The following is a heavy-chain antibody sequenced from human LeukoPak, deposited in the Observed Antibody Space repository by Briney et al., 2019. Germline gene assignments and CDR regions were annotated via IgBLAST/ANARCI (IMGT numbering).Heavy chain of an antibody. V-gene: IGHV3-73*01. Sequence: QAGGSLRLSCAASGFTFSGSAMHWVRQASGKGLEWVGRIRSKANSYATAYAASVKGRFTISRDDSKNTAYLQMNSLKTEDTAVYYCIRLRGSGYSDDAFDFWGQGTMVTVSS. CDR1: GFTFSGSA. CDR3: IRLRGSGYSDDAFDF. CDR2: IRSKANSYAT. J-gene: IGHJ3*01. D-gene: IGHD3-22*01.